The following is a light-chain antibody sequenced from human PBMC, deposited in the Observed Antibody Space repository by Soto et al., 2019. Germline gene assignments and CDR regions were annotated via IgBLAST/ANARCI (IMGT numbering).Light chain of an antibody. CDR2: DVA. CDR3: CSYAGAYTYL. V-gene: IGLV2-11*01. J-gene: IGLJ1*01. Sequence: QSVLTQPRSVSGSPGQSVTISCTGTGNDVGAYNYVSWYQQHPGRPPKLTIYDVARWPSGVPDRFSGSKSGNTASLTISGLQAEDEADYFCCSYAGAYTYLFRTAPKATVL. CDR1: GNDVGAYNY.